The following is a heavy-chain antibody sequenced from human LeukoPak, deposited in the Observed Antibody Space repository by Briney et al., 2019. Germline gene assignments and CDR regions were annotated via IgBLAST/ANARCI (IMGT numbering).Heavy chain of an antibody. Sequence: SETLSLTCTVSGGSISSYFWNWIRQPPGKGLEWIGSIYYSGSTNYNPSLKSRVTISLDTYKVKFSLKLRSVTAADTAVYYCARRGANSGSYSHFDLWGRGTLVTVSS. CDR2: IYYSGST. CDR1: GGSISSYF. J-gene: IGHJ2*01. V-gene: IGHV4-59*01. CDR3: ARRGANSGSYSHFDL. D-gene: IGHD1-26*01.